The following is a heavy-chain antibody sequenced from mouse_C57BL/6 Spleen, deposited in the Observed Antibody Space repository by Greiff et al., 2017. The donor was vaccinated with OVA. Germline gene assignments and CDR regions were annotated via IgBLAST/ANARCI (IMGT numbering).Heavy chain of an antibody. V-gene: IGHV1-9*01. D-gene: IGHD4-1*01. J-gene: IGHJ2*01. CDR1: GYTFTGYW. CDR2: IFPGSGST. Sequence: QVQLKQSGAELMKPGASVTLSCKASGYTFTGYWIEWVKQRPGHGLEWIGEIFPGSGSTNYNEKFKGKAIFTADTSSNTAYMQLSSQTTEDSAIDYCAELGRGYFDYWGQGTTLTVSS. CDR3: AELGRGYFDY.